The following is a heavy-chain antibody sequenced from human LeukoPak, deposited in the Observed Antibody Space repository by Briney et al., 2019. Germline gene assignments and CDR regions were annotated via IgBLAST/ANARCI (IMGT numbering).Heavy chain of an antibody. Sequence: SETLSLTCTVSGGSISSSSYYWGWLRQPPGMGLEWIGSIYYSGSTYYNPSLKSRVTISVDTSKNQFSLKLSSVTAADTAVYYCAVERYCSGGSCYGDAFDIWGQGTMVTVSS. J-gene: IGHJ3*02. CDR2: IYYSGST. CDR1: GGSISSSSYY. D-gene: IGHD2-15*01. CDR3: AVERYCSGGSCYGDAFDI. V-gene: IGHV4-39*01.